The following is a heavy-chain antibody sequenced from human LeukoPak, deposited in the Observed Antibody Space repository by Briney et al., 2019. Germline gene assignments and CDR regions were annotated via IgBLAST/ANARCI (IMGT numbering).Heavy chain of an antibody. J-gene: IGHJ5*02. CDR2: INPNSGGT. CDR3: ARGGGYYYWFDP. V-gene: IGHV1-2*02. CDR1: GYTFTGYY. D-gene: IGHD3-22*01. Sequence: ASVKVSCKASGYTFTGYYMHWVRQAPGQGLEWMGWINPNSGGTNYAQKFQGRVTMTRDTSISTAYMELRSLRSDDTAVYYCARGGGYYYWFDPWGQGTLVTVSS.